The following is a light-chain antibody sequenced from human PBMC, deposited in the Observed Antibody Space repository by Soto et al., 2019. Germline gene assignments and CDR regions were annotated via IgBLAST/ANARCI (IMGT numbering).Light chain of an antibody. CDR2: GAS. Sequence: EIVLMQSPGTLSLSPGERATLSLRASQSISDTLAWYQQKHGQAPRLLIHGASTRAPGFPARFSGSGSGTDFTITISSLQSEDVEVYYCQQYDNWPWTFGRGTKVDIK. V-gene: IGKV3-15*01. CDR3: QQYDNWPWT. J-gene: IGKJ1*01. CDR1: QSISDT.